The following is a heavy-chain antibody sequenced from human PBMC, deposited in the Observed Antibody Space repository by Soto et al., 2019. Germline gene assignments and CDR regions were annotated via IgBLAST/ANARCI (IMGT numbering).Heavy chain of an antibody. CDR3: EKDLGTEGLVPMDY. J-gene: IGHJ4*02. CDR2: ISYDGSNK. V-gene: IGHV3-30*18. D-gene: IGHD2-2*01. CDR1: GFTFSSYG. Sequence: QVQLVESGGGVVQPGRSLRLSCAASGFTFSSYGMHWVRQAPGKGLEWVAVISYDGSNKYYADSVKGRFTISRDNSKNTLYLQMNSLRAEDTAVYYCEKDLGTEGLVPMDYWGQGTLVTVSS.